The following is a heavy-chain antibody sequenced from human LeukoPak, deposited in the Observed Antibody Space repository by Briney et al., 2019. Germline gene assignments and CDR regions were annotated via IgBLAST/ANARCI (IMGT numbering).Heavy chain of an antibody. CDR3: ARQVITMVRGVIGDYYYYYGMDV. D-gene: IGHD3-10*01. Sequence: SETLSLTCTVSGGSISSSSYYWGWIRQPPGKGLEWIGSIYYSGSTYYNPSLKSRVTISVDTSKNQFSLKLSSVTAADTAVYYCARQVITMVRGVIGDYYYYYGMDVWGQGTTVTVSS. CDR1: GGSISSSSYY. V-gene: IGHV4-39*01. CDR2: IYYSGST. J-gene: IGHJ6*02.